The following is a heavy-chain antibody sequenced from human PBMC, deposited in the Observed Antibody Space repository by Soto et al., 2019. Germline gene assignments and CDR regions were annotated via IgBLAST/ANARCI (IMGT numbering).Heavy chain of an antibody. Sequence: ASVKVSCKASGGTFSSYASSWVRQAPGQGLEWMGGIIPIFGTANYAQKFQGRVTITADESTSTAYMELSSLRSEDTAVYYCARDRSGNNAFDIWGQGTMVTVSS. CDR2: IIPIFGTA. CDR3: ARDRSGNNAFDI. CDR1: GGTFSSYA. V-gene: IGHV1-69*13. J-gene: IGHJ3*02. D-gene: IGHD2-15*01.